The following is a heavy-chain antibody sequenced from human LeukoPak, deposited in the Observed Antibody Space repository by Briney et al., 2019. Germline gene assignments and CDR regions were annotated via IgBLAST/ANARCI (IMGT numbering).Heavy chain of an antibody. CDR2: INSDGSST. CDR3: ARGPGYSGYDYYFDY. CDR1: GFTFSSYW. D-gene: IGHD5-12*01. V-gene: IGHV3-74*01. J-gene: IGHJ4*02. Sequence: GSLRLSCAASGFTFSSYWMHWVRQAPGKGLVWVSRINSDGSSTSYADSVKGRFTISRDNAKNTLYLQMNSLRAEDTAVYYCARGPGYSGYDYYFDYWGQGTLVTVSS.